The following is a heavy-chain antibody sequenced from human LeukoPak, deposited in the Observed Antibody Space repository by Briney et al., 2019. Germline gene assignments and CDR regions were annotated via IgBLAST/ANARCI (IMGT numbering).Heavy chain of an antibody. CDR3: VKGGSSTWSWFDP. D-gene: IGHD6-13*01. J-gene: IGHJ5*02. V-gene: IGHV3-64D*09. CDR1: GFTFTSDA. Sequence: GVSLRLSCSASGFTFTSDAMHWVRQAPGQGLEYVSGISNNGGSTYYADSMKGRFTISRDNSKNTLSLQMSSLRLEDTAVYHCVKGGSSTWSWFDPWGPGTLVTVSS. CDR2: ISNNGGST.